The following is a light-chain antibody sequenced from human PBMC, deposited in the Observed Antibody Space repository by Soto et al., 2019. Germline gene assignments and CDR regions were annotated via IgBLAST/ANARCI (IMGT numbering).Light chain of an antibody. Sequence: EIVMTQSPATLSVSPGERATLSCRASQSVSSNLAWYQQKPGQAPRLLIYGASTRATGIPARFSGSGSGTEFTLTISSLQSEDFAVYYCQQYNTPWTFGQGTKVDIK. CDR1: QSVSSN. CDR3: QQYNTPWT. J-gene: IGKJ1*01. CDR2: GAS. V-gene: IGKV3-15*01.